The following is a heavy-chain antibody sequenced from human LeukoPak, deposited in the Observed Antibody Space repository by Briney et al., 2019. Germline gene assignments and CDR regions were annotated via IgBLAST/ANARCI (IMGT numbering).Heavy chain of an antibody. CDR2: IIPIFCTA. Sequence: SVKVSCKASGGTFSSYAISWVRQAPGQGLEWMGGIIPIFCTANYAQKFQGRVTITADKSTRTAYMELSSLRSEDTAVYYCARDRTELWFGELLVGGFFDYWGQGTLVTVSS. CDR1: GGTFSSYA. CDR3: ARDRTELWFGELLVGGFFDY. J-gene: IGHJ4*02. D-gene: IGHD3-10*01. V-gene: IGHV1-69*06.